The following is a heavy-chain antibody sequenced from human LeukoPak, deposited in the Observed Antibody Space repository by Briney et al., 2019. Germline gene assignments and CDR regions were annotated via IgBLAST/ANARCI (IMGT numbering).Heavy chain of an antibody. J-gene: IGHJ5*02. CDR1: GGSISSGGYY. D-gene: IGHD3-16*01. CDR2: IYYSGST. V-gene: IGHV4-31*03. CDR3: AAKLPGDANRFDP. Sequence: SETLSLTCTVSGGSISSGGYYWSWIRQHPGKGLEWIGYIYYSGSTYYNPSLKSRVTISVDTSKNQFSLKLSSVTAADTAVYYCAAKLPGDANRFDPWGQGTLVTVSS.